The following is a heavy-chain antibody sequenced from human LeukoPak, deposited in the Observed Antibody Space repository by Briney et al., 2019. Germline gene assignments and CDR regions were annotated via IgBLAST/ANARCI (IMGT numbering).Heavy chain of an antibody. D-gene: IGHD3-22*01. V-gene: IGHV4-59*01. CDR3: VREGYDSSGYYLDS. CDR2: IHSSGST. CDR1: GGSINGYY. J-gene: IGHJ4*02. Sequence: SETLSLTCTVSGGSINGYYWSWFRQPPGKGLEWFGWIHSSGSTEDNPSLKSQVTMSIDTSKNQISLKLYSVTAADTAVYYCVREGYDSSGYYLDSWGQGTLVTVSS.